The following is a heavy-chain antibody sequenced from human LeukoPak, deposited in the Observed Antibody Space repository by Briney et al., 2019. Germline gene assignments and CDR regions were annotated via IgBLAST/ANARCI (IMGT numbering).Heavy chain of an antibody. CDR2: IYYSGST. Sequence: PSETLSLTCTVSGGSISSYYWSWIRQPPGKGLEWIGYIYYSGSTNYNPSLKSRVTISVDTSKNQFSLKLSSVTAADTAVYYCARLGVRGDLFDPWGQGTLVTVSS. V-gene: IGHV4-59*08. J-gene: IGHJ5*02. CDR3: ARLGVRGDLFDP. CDR1: GGSISSYY. D-gene: IGHD3-10*01.